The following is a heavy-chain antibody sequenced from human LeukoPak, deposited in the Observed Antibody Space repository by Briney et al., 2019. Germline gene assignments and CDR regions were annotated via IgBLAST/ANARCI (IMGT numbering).Heavy chain of an antibody. J-gene: IGHJ4*02. CDR1: GFTFSSYA. CDR3: AKDIAGGITMVRGITDY. D-gene: IGHD3-10*01. V-gene: IGHV3-23*01. CDR2: ISGSGGST. Sequence: GGSLRLSCAASGFTFSSYAMSWVRQAPGKGLEWVSAISGSGGSTYYADSVKGRFTISRDNSKNTLYLQMNSLRAEDTAVYYCAKDIAGGITMVRGITDYWGQGTLVTVSS.